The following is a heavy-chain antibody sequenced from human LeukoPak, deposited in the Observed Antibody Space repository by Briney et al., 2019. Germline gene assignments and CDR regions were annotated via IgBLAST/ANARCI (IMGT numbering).Heavy chain of an antibody. J-gene: IGHJ4*02. CDR3: AKDGGSLRLGELSLLDYFDY. V-gene: IGHV3-73*01. D-gene: IGHD3-16*02. CDR2: IRSKANSYAT. Sequence: PGGSLRLSCAASGFTFSGSAMHWVRQASGKGLEWVGRIRSKANSYATAYAASVKGRFTISRDNSKNTLYLQMNSLRAEDTAVYYCAKDGGSLRLGELSLLDYFDYWGQGTLVTVSS. CDR1: GFTFSGSA.